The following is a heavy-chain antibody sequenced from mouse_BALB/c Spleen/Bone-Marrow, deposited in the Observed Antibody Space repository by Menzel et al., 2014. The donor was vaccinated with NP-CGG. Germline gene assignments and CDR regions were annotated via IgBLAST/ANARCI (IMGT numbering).Heavy chain of an antibody. D-gene: IGHD2-1*01. J-gene: IGHJ2*01. CDR2: INPDSSTI. V-gene: IGHV4-1*02. CDR3: ARCGNYGFVDY. CDR1: GFDFSRYW. Sequence: EVKLVESGGGLVQPGGSLKLSCAASGFDFSRYWMSWVRQAPGKGLEWIGEINPDSSTINYTPSLKDKFIISRDNAKNTLDLQMSKVRSEDTALYYCARCGNYGFVDYWGQGTTLTVSS.